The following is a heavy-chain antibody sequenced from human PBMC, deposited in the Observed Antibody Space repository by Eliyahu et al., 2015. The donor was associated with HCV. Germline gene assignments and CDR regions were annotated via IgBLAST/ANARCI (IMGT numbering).Heavy chain of an antibody. D-gene: IGHD5-12*01. J-gene: IGHJ6*02. V-gene: IGHV3-11*01. CDR3: ARGYSGYDLLPPKYYYYYYGMDV. CDR1: GFTFSDYY. CDR2: ISSSXSTI. Sequence: QVQLVESGGGLVKPGGSLRLSCAXPGFTFSDYYMSWXRQAPGKGLXWVSYISSSXSTIYYADSVKGRFTISRDNAKNSLYLQMNSLRAEDTAVYYCARGYSGYDLLPPKYYYYYYGMDVWGQGTTVTVSS.